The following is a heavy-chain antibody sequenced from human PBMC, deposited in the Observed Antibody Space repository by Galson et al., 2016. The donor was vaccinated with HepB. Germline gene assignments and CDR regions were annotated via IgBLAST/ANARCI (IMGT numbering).Heavy chain of an antibody. V-gene: IGHV1-8*01. J-gene: IGHJ4*02. CDR1: GYTFTNYD. Sequence: SVKVSCKASGYTFTNYDINWVRQATGQGLEWLGWMTPNSGKTGYAQKFQGRLTLTRDTSTSTAYMELRSMTSDDTAVYFCARSREFTGDFDYWGQGTQVTASS. CDR3: ARSREFTGDFDY. CDR2: MTPNSGKT. D-gene: IGHD5-24*01.